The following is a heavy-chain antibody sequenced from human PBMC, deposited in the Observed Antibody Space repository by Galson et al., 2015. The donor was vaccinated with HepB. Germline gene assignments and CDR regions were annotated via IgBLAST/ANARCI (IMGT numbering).Heavy chain of an antibody. V-gene: IGHV3-11*06. CDR3: ARSHDYVWGPIDY. CDR1: GFTFSDYY. D-gene: IGHD3-16*01. CDR2: ISSSSSYT. J-gene: IGHJ4*02. Sequence: SLRLSCAASGFTFSDYYMSWIRQAPGKGLEWVSYISSSSSYTNYADSVKGRFTISRDNAKNSLYLQMNSLRAEDTAVYYRARSHDYVWGPIDYWGQGTLVTVSS.